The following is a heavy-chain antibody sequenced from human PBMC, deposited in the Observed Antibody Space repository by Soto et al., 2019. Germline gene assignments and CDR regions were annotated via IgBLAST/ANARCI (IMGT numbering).Heavy chain of an antibody. CDR2: INHSGST. D-gene: IGHD2-15*01. J-gene: IGHJ4*02. V-gene: IGHV4-34*01. CDR1: GGSFSGYY. Sequence: QVQLQQWGAGLLKPSETLSLTCAVYGGSFSGYYWSWIRQPPGKGLEWIGEINHSGSTNYNPSLKRRVTISVDTSQNQFSLKLSSVTAADTAVYYCARRAFSGDEDNRGQGTLVTVSS. CDR3: ARRAFSGDEDN.